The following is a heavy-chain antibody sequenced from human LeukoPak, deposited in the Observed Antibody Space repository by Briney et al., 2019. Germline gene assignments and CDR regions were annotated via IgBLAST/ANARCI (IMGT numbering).Heavy chain of an antibody. D-gene: IGHD5-18*01. Sequence: PSETLSLACTVSGGSISSSAYHWGWIRQPPGKGLEWIGSIYYSGRTYYNPSLKSRVTISVDTSKNQFSLKLSSVTAADTAVYYCARQSRTKDTGMGWYYYYYYMDVWGKGTTVTISS. CDR3: ARQSRTKDTGMGWYYYYYYMDV. V-gene: IGHV4-39*01. J-gene: IGHJ6*03. CDR1: GGSISSSAYH. CDR2: IYYSGRT.